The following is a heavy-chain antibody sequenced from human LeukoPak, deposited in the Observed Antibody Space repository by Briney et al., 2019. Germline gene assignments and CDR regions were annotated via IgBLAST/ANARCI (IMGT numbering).Heavy chain of an antibody. CDR1: GYTFTSYY. D-gene: IGHD2-21*01. Sequence: ASVKVSCKASGYTFTSYYMHWVRQAPGQGLEWMGWINPNSGGTNYAQKFQGRVTMTRDTSISTAYMELSSLRSEDTAVYYCARARRSVVVIVSDAFDIWGQGTMVTVSS. CDR2: INPNSGGT. V-gene: IGHV1-2*02. CDR3: ARARRSVVVIVSDAFDI. J-gene: IGHJ3*02.